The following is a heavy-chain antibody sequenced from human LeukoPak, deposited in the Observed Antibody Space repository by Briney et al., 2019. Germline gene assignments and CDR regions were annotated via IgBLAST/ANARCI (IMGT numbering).Heavy chain of an antibody. CDR2: ISWNSGSI. CDR1: GFTFDDYA. D-gene: IGHD5-12*01. V-gene: IGHV3-9*01. CDR3: VKDRYYGGYLIDY. J-gene: IGHJ4*02. Sequence: LAGRSLRLSCAASGFTFDDYAMHWVRQAPGRGLEWVSSISWNSGSIVYADSVKGRFTISRDNAKNSLYLQMNSLRAEDTALYYCVKDRYYGGYLIDYWGQGTLVTVSS.